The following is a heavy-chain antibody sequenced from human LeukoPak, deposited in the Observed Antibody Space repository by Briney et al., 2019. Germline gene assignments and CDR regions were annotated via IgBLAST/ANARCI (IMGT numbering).Heavy chain of an antibody. CDR2: FYYSGST. J-gene: IGHJ4*02. D-gene: IGHD3-22*01. CDR3: ARGPPRRDRSSGYYYYFDY. V-gene: IGHV4-59*12. CDR1: GGSITSYY. Sequence: SETLSLTCSVSGGSITSYYWFWIRQPPGKGLEWIGYFYYSGSTIYNPSLKSRVTISVDTSKNQFSLKLSSVTAADTAVYYCARGPPRRDRSSGYYYYFDYWGQGTLVTVSS.